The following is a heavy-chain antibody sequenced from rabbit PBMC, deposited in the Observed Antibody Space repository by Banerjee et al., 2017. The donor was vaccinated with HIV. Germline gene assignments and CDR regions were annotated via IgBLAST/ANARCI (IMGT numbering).Heavy chain of an antibody. Sequence: ESGGDLVKPEGSLTLTCTASGFSFSNKYVMCWVRQAPGKGLEWIGYITYGGSAYYASWVKGRFTISRDNAQNTVTLQMTSLTAADTATYFCVRGSISGTDYNLWGPGTLVTVS. J-gene: IGHJ4*01. CDR2: ITYGGSA. V-gene: IGHV1S28*01. D-gene: IGHD1-1*01. CDR1: GFSFSNKYV. CDR3: VRGSISGTDYNL.